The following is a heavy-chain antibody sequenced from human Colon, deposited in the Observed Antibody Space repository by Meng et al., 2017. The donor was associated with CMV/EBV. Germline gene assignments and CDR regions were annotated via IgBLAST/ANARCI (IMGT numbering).Heavy chain of an antibody. CDR2: IYHSGST. D-gene: IGHD5-24*01. V-gene: IGHV4-61*08. CDR3: ARDDVGHGYSYDGVNAFYL. J-gene: IGHJ3*01. Sequence: SETLSLTCTVSGGSVSSGGYYWTWIRRPPGKGLEWIGHIYHSGSTDYNPALKSRVTISVDTSKNQFSLNLSSVTAADTAVYYCARDDVGHGYSYDGVNAFYLWGQGTMVTVSS. CDR1: GGSVSSGGYY.